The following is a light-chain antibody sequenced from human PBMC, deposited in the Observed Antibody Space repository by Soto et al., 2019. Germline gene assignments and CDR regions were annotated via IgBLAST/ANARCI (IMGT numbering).Light chain of an antibody. J-gene: IGKJ1*01. CDR1: QSVSSSY. V-gene: IGKV3-20*01. CDR3: QQYGSSSWT. Sequence: EIVLTQSPGTLSLSAGERATLSCRASQSVSSSYLAWYQQKPGQAPRLLIYGASSRATGIPDRFSGSGSGTDFTLTISRLEPEDFAVYYCQQYGSSSWTFGQGTTVDIK. CDR2: GAS.